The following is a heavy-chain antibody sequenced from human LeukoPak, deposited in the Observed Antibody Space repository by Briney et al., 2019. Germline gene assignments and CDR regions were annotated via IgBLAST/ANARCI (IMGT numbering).Heavy chain of an antibody. D-gene: IGHD5-18*01. CDR1: GFTFSDYY. J-gene: IGHJ4*02. CDR2: ISYDGSNK. Sequence: GGSLRLSCAASGFTFSDYYMGWVRQAPGKGLEWVAVISYDGSNKYYADSVKGRFTISRDNSKNTLYLQMNSLRAEDTAVYYCARVDTAMVFDYWGQGTLVTVSS. V-gene: IGHV3-30*03. CDR3: ARVDTAMVFDY.